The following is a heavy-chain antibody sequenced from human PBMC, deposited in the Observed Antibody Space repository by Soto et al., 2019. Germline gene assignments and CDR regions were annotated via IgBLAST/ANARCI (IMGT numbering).Heavy chain of an antibody. CDR2: IYYSGST. V-gene: IGHV4-31*03. D-gene: IGHD3-10*01. CDR1: GGSISSGGYY. Sequence: SETLSLTCTVSGGSISSGGYYWSWIRQHPGKGLEWIGYIYYSGSTYYNPSLKSRVTISVDTSKNQFSLKLSSVTAADTAVYHCASQSRFELGDMGYYYYGMDVWGQGTTVTVSS. CDR3: ASQSRFELGDMGYYYYGMDV. J-gene: IGHJ6*02.